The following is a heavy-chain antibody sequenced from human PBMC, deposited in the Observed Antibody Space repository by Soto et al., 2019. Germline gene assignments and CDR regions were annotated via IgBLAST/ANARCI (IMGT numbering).Heavy chain of an antibody. CDR3: ARASTAAAGYYFDY. J-gene: IGHJ4*02. CDR2: IYSGAST. D-gene: IGHD6-13*01. V-gene: IGHV3-53*01. CDR1: GFTVSTTY. Sequence: PGGSLRLSCAASGFTVSTTYMSWVRRAPGKGLEWGSVIYSGASTYYADSVKGRFTISRDNSKNTLSLAMNSLRADGTAVYYCARASTAAAGYYFDYWGQGTLVTVSS.